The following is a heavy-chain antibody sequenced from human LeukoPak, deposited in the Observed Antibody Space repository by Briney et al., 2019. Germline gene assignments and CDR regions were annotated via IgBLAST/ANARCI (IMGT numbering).Heavy chain of an antibody. Sequence: PSETLSLTCTVSGGSISSSTYYWGWIRQPPGKGLEWIGSIYYSGSTYYAPSLKSRVTISLDTSKNQFSLKLSSVTAADTAVYYCARDGADYDFWSGTRDWFDPWGQGTLVTVSS. CDR3: ARDGADYDFWSGTRDWFDP. CDR2: IYYSGST. J-gene: IGHJ5*02. CDR1: GGSISSSTYY. V-gene: IGHV4-39*07. D-gene: IGHD3-3*01.